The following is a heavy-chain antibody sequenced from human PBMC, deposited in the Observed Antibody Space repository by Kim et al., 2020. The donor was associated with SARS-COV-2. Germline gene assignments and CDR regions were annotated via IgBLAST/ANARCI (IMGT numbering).Heavy chain of an antibody. CDR1: GASVSSSGYY. D-gene: IGHD4-17*01. V-gene: IGHV4-39*01. CDR2: VYYSGST. J-gene: IGHJ4*02. CDR3: ARHPYGDYVGFFDY. Sequence: SETLSLTCTVSGASVSSSGYYWGWIRQPPGKGLEWIGSVYYSGSTYYNLSLKSRVTMSVDTSKSQVSLRLNSVTAADTAVYFCARHPYGDYVGFFDYWGPGTLVTVSS.